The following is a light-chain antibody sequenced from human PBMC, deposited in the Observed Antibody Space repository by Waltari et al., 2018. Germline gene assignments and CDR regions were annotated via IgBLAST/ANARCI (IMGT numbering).Light chain of an antibody. CDR3: QQTYTSPPEYT. V-gene: IGKV1-39*01. Sequence: DTQMTQSPSSLSASVGDRVTITCRASQFVNNYLNWYQHKLGKAPKLLISAASSLQGGVPSRFSGSGSGTDFTLTISSLQPEDFATYDCQQTYTSPPEYTFGQGTKLEIK. CDR1: QFVNNY. CDR2: AAS. J-gene: IGKJ2*01.